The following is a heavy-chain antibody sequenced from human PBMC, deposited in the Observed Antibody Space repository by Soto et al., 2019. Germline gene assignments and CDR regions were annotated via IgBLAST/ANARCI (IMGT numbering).Heavy chain of an antibody. D-gene: IGHD3-3*01. CDR2: ISYDGSNK. V-gene: IGHV3-30*18. CDR3: AKDSFWTPDGYLDY. J-gene: IGHJ4*02. CDR1: GFTFSSSW. Sequence: GGSLRLSCVVSGFTFSSSWMHWVRQGPGKGLEWVAVISYDGSNKYYADSVKGRFTISRDNSKNTLYLQMNSLRAEDTAVYYCAKDSFWTPDGYLDYWGQGTLVTVSS.